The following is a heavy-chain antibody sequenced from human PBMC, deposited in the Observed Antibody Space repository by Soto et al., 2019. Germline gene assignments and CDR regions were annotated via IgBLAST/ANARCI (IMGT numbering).Heavy chain of an antibody. D-gene: IGHD2-2*01. Sequence: SVKVSCKASGGTFSSYTISWVRQAPGQGLEWMGRIIPILGIANYAQKFQGRVTITADKSTSTAYMELSSLRSEDTAVYYCARSHCSSTSCYFFSGRALAFVSMDVLRNATPITVSP. J-gene: IGHJ6*04. CDR1: GGTFSSYT. CDR3: ARSHCSSTSCYFFSGRALAFVSMDV. V-gene: IGHV1-69*02. CDR2: IIPILGIA.